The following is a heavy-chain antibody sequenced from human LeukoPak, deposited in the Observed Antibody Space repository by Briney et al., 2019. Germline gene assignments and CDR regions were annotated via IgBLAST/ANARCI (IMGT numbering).Heavy chain of an antibody. D-gene: IGHD1-14*01. J-gene: IGHJ2*01. CDR3: ARATITHWYFDP. CDR1: GYSISSGYY. CDR2: IYHSGST. V-gene: IGHV4-38-2*02. Sequence: SETLSLTCTVSGYSISSGYYWGWIRQPPGKGLEWIGSIYHSGSTYYNPSLKSRVTISVDTSKNQFSLKLSSVTAADTAVYYCARATITHWYFDPWGRGTLVTVSS.